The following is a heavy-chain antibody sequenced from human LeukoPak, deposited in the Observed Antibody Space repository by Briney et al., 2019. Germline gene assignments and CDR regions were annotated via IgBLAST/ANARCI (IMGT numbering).Heavy chain of an antibody. Sequence: GESLKISCKGSDHSFTSYWIGWVRQMPGKGLEWMGRIDPSDSYTIYSPSFQGHVTISSDKSISTAYLQWSSLKASDTAIYYCARHHSTAIYTGTAHPDHWGQGTLVTVSS. CDR2: IDPSDSYT. J-gene: IGHJ4*02. D-gene: IGHD5-18*01. CDR1: DHSFTSYW. V-gene: IGHV5-10-1*01. CDR3: ARHHSTAIYTGTAHPDH.